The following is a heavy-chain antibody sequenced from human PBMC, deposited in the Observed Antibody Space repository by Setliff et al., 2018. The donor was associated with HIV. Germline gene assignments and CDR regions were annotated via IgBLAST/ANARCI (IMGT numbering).Heavy chain of an antibody. CDR2: INPNSGGT. D-gene: IGHD3-22*01. Sequence: ASVKVSCKASGYTFTGYYMHWVRQAPGQGLEWMRWINPNSGGTNYAQKLQGRVTMTRDTSISTAYMELSRLRSDDTAVYYCARGADYYDSSGYRGGGLYYMDVWGKGTTVTVSS. CDR1: GYTFTGYY. V-gene: IGHV1-2*02. J-gene: IGHJ6*03. CDR3: ARGADYYDSSGYRGGGLYYMDV.